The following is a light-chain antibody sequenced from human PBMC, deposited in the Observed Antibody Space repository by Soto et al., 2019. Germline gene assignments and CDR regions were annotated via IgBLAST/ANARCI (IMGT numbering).Light chain of an antibody. V-gene: IGKV1-12*01. Sequence: DIQMTQSPSSVSASVGDRVTSTCRASQDISSWLAWDQQKQGKAPQLLIFAASSLQSGVPSRFNSRGSGTDFTLTISSLQPDHFAPYYCLQPNSFPHTFGQGPKLQIK. CDR3: LQPNSFPHT. CDR1: QDISSW. J-gene: IGKJ2*01. CDR2: AAS.